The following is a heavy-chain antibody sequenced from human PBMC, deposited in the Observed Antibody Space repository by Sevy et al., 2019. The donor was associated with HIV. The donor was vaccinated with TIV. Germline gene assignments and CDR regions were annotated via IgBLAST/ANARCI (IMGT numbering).Heavy chain of an antibody. D-gene: IGHD2-2*02. CDR2: IWYDGSNK. J-gene: IGHJ6*02. V-gene: IGHV3-33*01. CDR3: ARDDVTGYCSSTSCYTPGDNYYYYYGMDV. Sequence: GGYLRLSCAASGFTFSSYGMHWVRQAPGKGLEWVAVIWYDGSNKYYADSVKGRFTISRDNSKNTLYLQMNSLRAEDTAVYYCARDDVTGYCSSTSCYTPGDNYYYYYGMDVWGQGTTVTVSS. CDR1: GFTFSSYG.